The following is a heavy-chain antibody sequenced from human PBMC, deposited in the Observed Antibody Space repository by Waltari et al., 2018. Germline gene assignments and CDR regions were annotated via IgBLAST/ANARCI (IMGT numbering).Heavy chain of an antibody. CDR2: IYSGGST. D-gene: IGHD3-22*01. J-gene: IGHJ4*02. Sequence: EVQLVESGGGLIQPGGSLRLSCAASGFTVSSNYTSWARQAPGKGLEWVSVIYSGGSTYYADSVKGRFTISRDNSKNTLYLQMNSLRAEDTAVYYCARALHDSSGYWPPRYWGQGTLVTVSS. V-gene: IGHV3-53*01. CDR3: ARALHDSSGYWPPRY. CDR1: GFTVSSNY.